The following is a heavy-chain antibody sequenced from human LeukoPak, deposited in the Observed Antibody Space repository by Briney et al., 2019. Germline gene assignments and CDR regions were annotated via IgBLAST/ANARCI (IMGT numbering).Heavy chain of an antibody. J-gene: IGHJ4*02. CDR2: IIPIFGPA. CDR1: GGAFSTYV. CDR3: ARDSSGWYEEVY. D-gene: IGHD6-19*01. Sequence: SVKVSCKTSGGAFSTYVINWVRQAPGQGLEWLGVIIPIFGPANNAQKFQGRVTITADESTSTVYMELGSLRSEDTAVYYCARDSSGWYEEVYWGQGTLVTVSS. V-gene: IGHV1-69*13.